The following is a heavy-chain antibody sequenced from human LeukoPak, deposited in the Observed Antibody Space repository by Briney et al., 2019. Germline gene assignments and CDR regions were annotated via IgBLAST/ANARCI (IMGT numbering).Heavy chain of an antibody. V-gene: IGHV4-39*07. Sequence: PSETLSLTCTVSGDSISSNNYYWGWIRQPPGRGLEWIGKIYYSGSTFYNPSLKSRVTISVDTSKNQFSLNLSSVTAADTAVYYCAREISSLTDYYYYYGMDVWGQGTTVTVSS. CDR3: AREISSLTDYYYYYGMDV. J-gene: IGHJ6*02. CDR1: GDSISSNNYY. CDR2: IYYSGST.